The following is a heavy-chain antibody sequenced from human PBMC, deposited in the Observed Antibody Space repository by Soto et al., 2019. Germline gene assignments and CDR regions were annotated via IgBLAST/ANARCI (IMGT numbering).Heavy chain of an antibody. J-gene: IGHJ4*02. D-gene: IGHD2-15*01. CDR1: GFTFSSYA. CDR3: AKDRGVVVVAAD. CDR2: ISGSGGST. Sequence: EVQLLESGGGLVQPGGSLRLSCAASGFTFSSYAMSWVRQAPGKGLEWVSAISGSGGSTYYADSVKGRFTISRDNSKNTLYLQMNSRRAEDTAVYYCAKDRGVVVVAADWGQGTLVTVSS. V-gene: IGHV3-23*01.